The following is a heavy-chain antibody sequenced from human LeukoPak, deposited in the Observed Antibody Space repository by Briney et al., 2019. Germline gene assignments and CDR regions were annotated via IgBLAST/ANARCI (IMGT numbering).Heavy chain of an antibody. J-gene: IGHJ4*02. Sequence: GGSLRLSCAASGFTFSSYGMHWVRQAPGKGLEWVAVIWYDGSNKYYADSVKGRFTISRDNSKNTLYLQMNSLRAEDTAVYYCARAFERNYYGSGTYSFWGQGTQVTVSS. CDR2: IWYDGSNK. CDR1: GFTFSSYG. V-gene: IGHV3-33*01. D-gene: IGHD3-10*01. CDR3: ARAFERNYYGSGTYSF.